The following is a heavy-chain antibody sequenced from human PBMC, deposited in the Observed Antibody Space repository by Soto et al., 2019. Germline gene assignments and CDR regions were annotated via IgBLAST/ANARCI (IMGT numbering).Heavy chain of an antibody. J-gene: IGHJ4*02. CDR3: ANVAARPTSGTDY. D-gene: IGHD6-6*01. CDR1: GGSFSGYY. V-gene: IGHV4-34*01. CDR2: INHSGST. Sequence: QVQLQQWGAGLLKPSETLSLTCAVYGGSFSGYYWSWIRQPPGKGLEWIGEINHSGSTNYNPSLKSRVTISVDTSKNQFSLKLSSVTAADTAVYYCANVAARPTSGTDYWGQGTLVTVSS.